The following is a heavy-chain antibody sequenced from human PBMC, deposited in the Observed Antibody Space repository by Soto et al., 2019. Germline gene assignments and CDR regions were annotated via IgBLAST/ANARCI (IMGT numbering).Heavy chain of an antibody. CDR2: IYYSGST. Sequence: PSETLSLTCTVSGGSVSSGSYYWSWIRQPPGKGLGWIGYIYYSGSTNYNPSLKSRVTISVDTSKNQFSLKLSSVTAADTAVYYCATFHTYYYDSSGLNWGQGTLVTVSS. J-gene: IGHJ4*02. CDR1: GGSVSSGSYY. V-gene: IGHV4-61*01. CDR3: ATFHTYYYDSSGLN. D-gene: IGHD3-22*01.